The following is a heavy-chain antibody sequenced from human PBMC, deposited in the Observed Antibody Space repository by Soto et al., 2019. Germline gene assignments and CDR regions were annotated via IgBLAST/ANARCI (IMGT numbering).Heavy chain of an antibody. J-gene: IGHJ4*02. CDR1: GYTFTSYA. CDR2: INAGNGNT. V-gene: IGHV1-3*01. D-gene: IGHD6-13*01. CDR3: ARGSSNLVDLDY. Sequence: ASVKVSCKASGYTFTSYAMHWVRQAPGQRLEWMGWINAGNGNTKYSQKFQGRVTITRDTSASTAYMELSSLRAEDTAVYYCARGSSNLVDLDYWGQGTLVTVSS.